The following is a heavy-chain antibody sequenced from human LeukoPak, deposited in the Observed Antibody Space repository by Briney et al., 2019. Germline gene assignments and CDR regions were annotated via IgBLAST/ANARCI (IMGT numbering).Heavy chain of an antibody. CDR1: GFSFSTYD. Sequence: PGGSLRLSCVTSGFSFSTYDMSWVRQAPGKGREWVSGITANTRGRITYYADSVKGRFTISRDSSKDTLYLQMNSLRAEDTAVYFCARGGYSSFDYWGQGTLVTVSS. J-gene: IGHJ4*02. CDR3: ARGGYSSFDY. D-gene: IGHD2-15*01. V-gene: IGHV3-23*01. CDR2: ITANTRGRIT.